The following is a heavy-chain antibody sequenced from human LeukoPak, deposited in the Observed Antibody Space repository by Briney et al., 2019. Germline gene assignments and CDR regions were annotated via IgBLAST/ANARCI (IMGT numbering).Heavy chain of an antibody. CDR1: GYTFTSYE. Sequence: ASVKVSCKASGYTFTSYEINWVRQATGQGLEWMGWMNPNSGNTGYAQKFQGRVTITRNTSISTAYMELSSLRSEDTAVYYCARRAVAYYYYYYMDVWGKGTTVTVSS. CDR3: ARRAVAYYYYYYMDV. D-gene: IGHD6-19*01. J-gene: IGHJ6*03. V-gene: IGHV1-8*03. CDR2: MNPNSGNT.